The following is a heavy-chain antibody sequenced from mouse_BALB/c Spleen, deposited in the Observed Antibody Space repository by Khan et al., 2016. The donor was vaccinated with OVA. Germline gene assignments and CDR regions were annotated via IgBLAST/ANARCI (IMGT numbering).Heavy chain of an antibody. CDR3: ARRTYFGYTFAY. J-gene: IGHJ3*01. D-gene: IGHD1-2*01. CDR1: GYTFTDYY. V-gene: IGHV1-77*01. CDR2: ISPGSGDT. Sequence: QVRLQQSGAELARPGASVKLSCKASGYTFTDYYINWVKQRTGQGLEWIGEISPGSGDTYYNERFKGKATLTADKSSSTAYMQLSSLTSEASAVYFCARRTYFGYTFAYWGQGTLVTVSA.